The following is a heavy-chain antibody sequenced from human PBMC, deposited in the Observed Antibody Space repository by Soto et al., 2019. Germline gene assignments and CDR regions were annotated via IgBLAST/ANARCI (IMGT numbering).Heavy chain of an antibody. V-gene: IGHV1-69*08. J-gene: IGHJ3*02. D-gene: IGHD6-19*01. CDR1: GGTFSSYT. CDR3: ARDREWLARAYAFDI. Sequence: QVQLVQSGAEVKKPGSSVKVSCKASGGTFSSYTISWVRQAPGQGLEWMGRIIPILGIANYAQKFQGRVTITADKSTSTAYMELSSLRSEDTAVYYCARDREWLARAYAFDIWGQGTMVTVSS. CDR2: IIPILGIA.